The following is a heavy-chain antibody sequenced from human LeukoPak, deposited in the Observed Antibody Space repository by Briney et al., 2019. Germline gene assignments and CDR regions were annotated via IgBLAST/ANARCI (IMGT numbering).Heavy chain of an antibody. CDR2: IRQDGSEK. CDR3: ARACVYFDY. Sequence: GGSLRLSCAASGFTVSSNYMSWVRQGPGKGLEWVANIRQDGSEKYYVDSVKGRFTISRDNAKNSLYLQMNSLRAEDTAVYYCARACVYFDYWGQGTLVTVSS. J-gene: IGHJ4*02. CDR1: GFTVSSNY. V-gene: IGHV3-7*01.